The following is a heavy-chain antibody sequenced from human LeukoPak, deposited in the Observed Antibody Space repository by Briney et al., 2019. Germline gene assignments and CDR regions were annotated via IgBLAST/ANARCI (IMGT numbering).Heavy chain of an antibody. CDR2: ISSDGGVT. V-gene: IGHV3-64*01. Sequence: GGSLRLSCAASGFTFSSHAMHWVRQAPGKGLEYVSAISSDGGVTYYANSVKGRFTVSRDNSKNTVHLQMGSLRGEDMAVYYCARDPHCGSTSCLSYFDYWGQGTLVTVSS. CDR3: ARDPHCGSTSCLSYFDY. CDR1: GFTFSSHA. D-gene: IGHD2-2*01. J-gene: IGHJ4*02.